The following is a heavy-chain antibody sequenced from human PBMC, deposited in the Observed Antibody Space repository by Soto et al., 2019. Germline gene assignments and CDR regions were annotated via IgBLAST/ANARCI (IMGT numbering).Heavy chain of an antibody. CDR3: ARGSHSTTWYGGQFDY. CDR1: GFTFSSYT. J-gene: IGHJ4*02. D-gene: IGHD6-13*01. CDR2: VSSSSTYI. V-gene: IGHV3-21*01. Sequence: EVQLVDSGGGLVKLGGSLRLSCAASGFTFSSYTMNWVRQAPGKGLEWVSSVSSSSTYIYYADSVKGRFTISRDNAKNSLYLQMNSLRAEDTAIYYCARGSHSTTWYGGQFDYWGQGTLVTVSS.